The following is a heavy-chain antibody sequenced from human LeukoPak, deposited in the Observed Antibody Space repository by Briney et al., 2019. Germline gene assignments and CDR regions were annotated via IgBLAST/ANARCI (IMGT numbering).Heavy chain of an antibody. CDR1: GGSFSGYY. Sequence: SETLSLTCAVYGGSFSGYYWSWIRQSPGKGLEWIGEISHSGSTYYNPSLKSRVAISLDTSKNQFSLKLTSVTAADTAVYYCARGVSDQNWGQGTLVTVSS. J-gene: IGHJ4*02. CDR2: ISHSGST. V-gene: IGHV4-34*01. CDR3: ARGVSDQN.